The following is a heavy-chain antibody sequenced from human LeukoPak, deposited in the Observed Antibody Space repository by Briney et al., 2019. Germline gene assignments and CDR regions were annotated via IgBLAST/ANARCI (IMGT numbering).Heavy chain of an antibody. CDR1: GGSIRSSYYY. Sequence: SETLSLTCTVSGGSIRSSYYYWSWIRQPPGKGLEWIGEINHSGSTNYNPSLKSRVTISVDTSKNQFSLKLSSVTAADTAAYYCARGTRVRCGGDCYSRWFDPWGQGTLVTVSS. V-gene: IGHV4-39*07. J-gene: IGHJ5*02. CDR2: INHSGST. CDR3: ARGTRVRCGGDCYSRWFDP. D-gene: IGHD2-21*02.